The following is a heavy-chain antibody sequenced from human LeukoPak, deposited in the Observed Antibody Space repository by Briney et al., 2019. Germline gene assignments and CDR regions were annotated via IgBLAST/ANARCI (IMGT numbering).Heavy chain of an antibody. CDR2: IYPGDSDT. V-gene: IGHV5-51*01. CDR3: ARHESDYDFWSGYS. Sequence: GESLQISCEGSGYSFTSYWIGWVRQVPGKGLEWMGVIYPGDSDTRYSPSFQGQVTISADKSISTAYLQWSSLEASDTAMYYCARHESDYDFWSGYSWGQGTLVTVSS. J-gene: IGHJ4*02. D-gene: IGHD3-3*01. CDR1: GYSFTSYW.